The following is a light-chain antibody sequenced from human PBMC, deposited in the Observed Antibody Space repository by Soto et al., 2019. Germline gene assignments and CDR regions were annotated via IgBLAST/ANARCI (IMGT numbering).Light chain of an antibody. CDR3: QSYDSSLSGWV. Sequence: QSALTQPPSASGSPGQSVTISCTGTNTDIGGHKYVSWYQHHPGKAPKLLIYEVSERPSGVPDRFSGSKSANAASLTVSGLQADDEAMYYCQSYDSSLSGWVFGGGTKLTVL. V-gene: IGLV2-8*01. CDR1: NTDIGGHKY. CDR2: EVS. J-gene: IGLJ3*02.